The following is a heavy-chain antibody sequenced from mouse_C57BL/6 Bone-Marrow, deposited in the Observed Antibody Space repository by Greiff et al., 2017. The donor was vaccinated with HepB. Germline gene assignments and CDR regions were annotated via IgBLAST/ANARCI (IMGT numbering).Heavy chain of an antibody. CDR2: VSYDGSN. CDR1: GYSIASGYY. CDR3: ARGGYDYDRYFDV. D-gene: IGHD2-4*01. V-gene: IGHV3-6*01. Sequence: EVQLVESGPGLVKPSQSLSLTCSVTGYSIASGYYWNWIRQFPGNNMEWMGYVSYDGSNNYNPSPKNRISITRDTSKNQFFLKLNSVTTEDTATYYCARGGYDYDRYFDVWGTGTPVTVSS. J-gene: IGHJ1*03.